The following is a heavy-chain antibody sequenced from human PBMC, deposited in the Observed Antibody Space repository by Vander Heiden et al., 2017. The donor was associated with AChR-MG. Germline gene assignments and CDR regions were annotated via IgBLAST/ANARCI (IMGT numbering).Heavy chain of an antibody. J-gene: IGHJ4*02. CDR3: ARSVEGAFDS. CDR2: ITSSSGTI. Sequence: EVQLVESGGDLVQPGRSLRLSCAASGFTFNIYSMNWVRQAPGKGLEWVSYITSSSGTISYADSVKGRFTISRDNAKNSLYLQMNSLRVEDTAVYYCARSVEGAFDSWGQGTLVTVSS. V-gene: IGHV3-48*01. CDR1: GFTFNIYS. D-gene: IGHD6-19*01.